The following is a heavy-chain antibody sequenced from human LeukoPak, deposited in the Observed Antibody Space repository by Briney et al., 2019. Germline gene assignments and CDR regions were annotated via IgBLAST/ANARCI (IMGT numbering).Heavy chain of an antibody. Sequence: SQTLSLTCTVSGGSISSGSYYWSWLRQPAGKGLEWIGRIYTSGSTNYNPSLKSRVTISVDTSKNQFSLKLSSVTAADTAVYYCARDANLYLYCGGDCYSLPDAFDSWGQGTMVTVSS. CDR3: ARDANLYLYCGGDCYSLPDAFDS. J-gene: IGHJ3*02. CDR2: IYTSGST. D-gene: IGHD2-21*02. CDR1: GGSISSGSYY. V-gene: IGHV4-61*02.